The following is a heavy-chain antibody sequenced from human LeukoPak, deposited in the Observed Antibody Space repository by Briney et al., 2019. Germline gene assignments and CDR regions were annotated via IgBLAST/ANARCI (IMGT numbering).Heavy chain of an antibody. CDR3: ARDGIRYCSGGSCYYGY. CDR2: ISAYNGNT. Sequence: ASVKVSCKASGYTFTSYGISCVRQAPGQGLEWMGWISAYNGNTNYAQKLQGRVTMTTDTSTSTAYMELRSLRSDDTAVYYCARDGIRYCSGGSCYYGYWGQGTLVTVSS. V-gene: IGHV1-18*01. CDR1: GYTFTSYG. D-gene: IGHD2-15*01. J-gene: IGHJ4*02.